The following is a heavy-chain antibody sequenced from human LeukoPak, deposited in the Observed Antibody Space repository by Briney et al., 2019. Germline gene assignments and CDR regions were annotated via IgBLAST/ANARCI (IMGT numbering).Heavy chain of an antibody. J-gene: IGHJ5*02. CDR2: IGAYNGNT. V-gene: IGHV1-18*01. CDR1: GYTFTSYG. Sequence: GASVKVSCKASGYTFTSYGISWVRQAPGQGLEWMGWIGAYNGNTNYAQKLQGRVTMTTDTSTSTAYMELRSLRSDDTAVYYCAGQKYYDFWFDPWGQGTLVIVSS. D-gene: IGHD3-3*01. CDR3: AGQKYYDFWFDP.